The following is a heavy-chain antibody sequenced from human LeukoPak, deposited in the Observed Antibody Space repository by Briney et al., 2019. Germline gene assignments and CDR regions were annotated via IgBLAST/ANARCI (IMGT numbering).Heavy chain of an antibody. CDR1: GGSFSGYY. Sequence: SETLSLTCAVYGGSFSGYYWSWIRQPPGKGLEWIGEINHSGSTNYNPSLKSRVTISVDTSKNQFSLKLSSVTAADTAVYYCARRDYGSGSYYNPYYYYGMDVWGKGTTVTVSS. J-gene: IGHJ6*04. CDR2: INHSGST. D-gene: IGHD3-10*01. V-gene: IGHV4-34*01. CDR3: ARRDYGSGSYYNPYYYYGMDV.